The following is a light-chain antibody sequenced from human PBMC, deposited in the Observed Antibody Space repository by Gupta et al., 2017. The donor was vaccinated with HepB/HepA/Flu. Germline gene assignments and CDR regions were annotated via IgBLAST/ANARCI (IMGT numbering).Light chain of an antibody. CDR3: QVWDSSSDHEV. Sequence: SYVLTQPPSASPVPGKTARITSGGNNIGSKSVHWCQQKLGQAPVLVVYDDSDRPSGIPERFSGCNSGSTATLTISRVEAGDEADYYCQVWDSSSDHEVFGGGTKLTVL. CDR2: DDS. V-gene: IGLV3-21*03. CDR1: NIGSKS. J-gene: IGLJ2*01.